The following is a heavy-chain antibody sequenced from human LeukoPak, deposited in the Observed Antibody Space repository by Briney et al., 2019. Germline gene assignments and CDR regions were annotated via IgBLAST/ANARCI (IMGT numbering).Heavy chain of an antibody. CDR3: ARGSGYYYYYMDV. J-gene: IGHJ6*03. V-gene: IGHV4-39*07. Sequence: SETLSLTCTVSGDSISGYYWSWIRQPPGKGLEWIGSIYYSGSTYYNPSLKSRVTISVDTSKNQFSLKLSSVTAADTAVYYCARGSGYYYYYMDVWGKGTTVTVSS. D-gene: IGHD1-26*01. CDR1: GDSISGYY. CDR2: IYYSGST.